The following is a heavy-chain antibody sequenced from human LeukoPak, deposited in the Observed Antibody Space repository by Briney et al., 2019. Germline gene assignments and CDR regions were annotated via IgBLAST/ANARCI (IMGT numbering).Heavy chain of an antibody. CDR2: ISSSSSYI. V-gene: IGHV3-21*01. CDR1: GFTFSSYS. CDR3: AREQLLYSSASHDAFDI. Sequence: GGSLRLSCAASGFTFSSYSMNWVRQAPGKGLEWVSSISSSSSYIYYADSVKGRFTISRDNAKNSLYLQMNSLRAEDTAVYYCAREQLLYSSASHDAFDIWGQGTMVTVSS. J-gene: IGHJ3*02. D-gene: IGHD3-22*01.